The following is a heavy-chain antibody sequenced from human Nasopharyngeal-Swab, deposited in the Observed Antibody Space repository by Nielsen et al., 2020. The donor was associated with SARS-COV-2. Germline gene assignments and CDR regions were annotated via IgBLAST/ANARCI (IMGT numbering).Heavy chain of an antibody. CDR1: GFTFSDHY. J-gene: IGHJ6*02. V-gene: IGHV3-11*06. D-gene: IGHD5-12*01. CDR2: ISPSSSDT. CDR3: ARDTSVDIVLLYYGMDV. Sequence: GGSLRLSCAASGFTFSDHYMTWIRQAPGKGLEWVLYISPSSSDTNYADSVKGRFTISRDSSKNTLYLQMNSLRAEDTAVYYCARDTSVDIVLLYYGMDVWGQGTTVTVSS.